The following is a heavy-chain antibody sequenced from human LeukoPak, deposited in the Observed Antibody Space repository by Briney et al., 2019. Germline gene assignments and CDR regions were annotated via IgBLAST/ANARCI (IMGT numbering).Heavy chain of an antibody. CDR1: GGSFSGYY. Sequence: PSETLSLTCAVYGGSFSGYYWSWIRQPPGKGLEWIGEINHSGSTNYNPSLKSRVTISVDTSKNQFSLKLSSVTAADTAVYYCARQRDWGFGSFLDYWGQGTLVTVSS. CDR3: ARQRDWGFGSFLDY. CDR2: INHSGST. J-gene: IGHJ4*02. D-gene: IGHD7-27*01. V-gene: IGHV4-34*01.